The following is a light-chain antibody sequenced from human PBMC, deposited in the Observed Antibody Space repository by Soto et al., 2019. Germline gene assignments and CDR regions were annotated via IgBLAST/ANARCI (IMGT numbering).Light chain of an antibody. CDR3: QQYGSSPS. CDR2: DAS. Sequence: EIVWTQSPATLSVSPGEGATLSCRASQSVTNYLAWYQQKPGLAPRLLIYDASSRATGISDRFSGSGSGTDFTLTISRLEPEDFAVYYCQQYGSSPSFGGGTKVDIK. CDR1: QSVTNY. V-gene: IGKV3D-20*01. J-gene: IGKJ4*01.